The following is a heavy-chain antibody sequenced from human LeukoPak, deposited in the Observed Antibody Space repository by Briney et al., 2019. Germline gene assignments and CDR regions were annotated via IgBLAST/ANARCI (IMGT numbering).Heavy chain of an antibody. J-gene: IGHJ4*02. D-gene: IGHD3-10*01. V-gene: IGHV4-39*07. CDR3: ARGGITMVRGVIQEYYFDY. Sequence: SETLSLTCTVSGGSISTSNYYWGWIRQPPGKGLEWIGSIYYSGSTYYNPSLKSRVTISVDTSKNQFSLKLSSVTAADTAVYYCARGGITMVRGVIQEYYFDYWGQGTLVTVSS. CDR1: GGSISTSNYY. CDR2: IYYSGST.